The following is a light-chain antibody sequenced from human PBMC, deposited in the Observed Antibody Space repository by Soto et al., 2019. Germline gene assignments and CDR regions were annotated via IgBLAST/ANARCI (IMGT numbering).Light chain of an antibody. Sequence: EVVLTQSPGTLSLSPGERATLSCRASQSVTSSYLVWYQQKPGQAPRLLIYGASNRATGIPDRFSGSGSGADFPLTISTLEPEDFAIYYCQQYGISPYTLGQGTKLDI. CDR1: QSVTSSY. CDR3: QQYGISPYT. CDR2: GAS. V-gene: IGKV3-20*01. J-gene: IGKJ2*01.